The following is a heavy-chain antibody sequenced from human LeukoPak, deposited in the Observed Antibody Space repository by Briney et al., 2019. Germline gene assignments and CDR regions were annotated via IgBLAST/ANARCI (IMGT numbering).Heavy chain of an antibody. J-gene: IGHJ4*02. D-gene: IGHD1-26*01. CDR2: ISSSSSTI. CDR3: AKGRSGSYSPTWDY. Sequence: PGGSLRLSCAASGFTFSSYSMNWVRQAPGKGLEWVSYISSSSSTIYYADSVKGRFTISRDNAKNSLYLQMNSLRAEDTAVYYCAKGRSGSYSPTWDYWGQGTLVTVSS. V-gene: IGHV3-48*01. CDR1: GFTFSSYS.